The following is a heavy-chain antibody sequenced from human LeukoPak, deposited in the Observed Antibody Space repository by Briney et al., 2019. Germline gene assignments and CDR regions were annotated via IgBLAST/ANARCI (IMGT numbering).Heavy chain of an antibody. V-gene: IGHV1-69*13. Sequence: SVKVSCKASGGTFSSYAISWVRQAPGQGLEWMGGIIPIFGTANYAQKFQGRVTITAGESTSTAYMELSSLRSEDTAVYYCARTGIAASPQNWFDPWGQGTLVTVSS. CDR1: GGTFSSYA. D-gene: IGHD6-13*01. CDR3: ARTGIAASPQNWFDP. CDR2: IIPIFGTA. J-gene: IGHJ5*02.